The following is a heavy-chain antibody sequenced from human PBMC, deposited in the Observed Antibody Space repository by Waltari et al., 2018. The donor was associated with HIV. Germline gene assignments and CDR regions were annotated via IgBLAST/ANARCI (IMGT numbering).Heavy chain of an antibody. CDR1: GFTFSSSW. Sequence: EVRLVESGGGLVQPGGSLRLSCAPAGFTFSSSWLTWVRQAPGKGLEWVANIKEDGREIHYVDSVKGRFTISRDNAKNSLYLQMNSLRAEDTAVYYCARRQQLTDWGQGTLVTVSS. CDR2: IKEDGREI. CDR3: ARRQQLTD. D-gene: IGHD6-13*01. J-gene: IGHJ4*02. V-gene: IGHV3-7*01.